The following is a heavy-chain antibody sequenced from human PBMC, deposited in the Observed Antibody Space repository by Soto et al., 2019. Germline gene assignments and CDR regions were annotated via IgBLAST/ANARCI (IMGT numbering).Heavy chain of an antibody. CDR3: TREKRYYNNLTSFYFDN. D-gene: IGHD3-10*01. CDR2: IRNKANNYAT. CDR1: GFTFSDYY. V-gene: IGHV3-72*01. Sequence: EVQLVQSGGGLVQPGGSLRLSCAASGFTFSDYYMDWVRRAPGKGLEWVGRIRNKANNYATEYAASLKGRVTFSREDSENSLYLQMNSLETEYTAVYWCTREKRYYNNLTSFYFDNWGHGTLVTVSS. J-gene: IGHJ4*01.